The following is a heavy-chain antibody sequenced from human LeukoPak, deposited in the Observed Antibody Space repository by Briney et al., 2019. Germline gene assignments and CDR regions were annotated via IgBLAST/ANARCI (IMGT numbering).Heavy chain of an antibody. J-gene: IGHJ4*02. CDR3: ARLATKEGRDY. V-gene: IGHV6-1*01. Sequence: SQTLSLTYAISGDSVSSKSVAWNWIRQSPSRGLEWLGRTYYRSKWYNEYAVSVKSRITIKPDTSKNQFSLQLNSVTPEDTAVYYCARLATKEGRDYWGQGTLVTVSS. CDR1: GDSVSSKSVA. CDR2: TYYRSKWYN. D-gene: IGHD1-1*01.